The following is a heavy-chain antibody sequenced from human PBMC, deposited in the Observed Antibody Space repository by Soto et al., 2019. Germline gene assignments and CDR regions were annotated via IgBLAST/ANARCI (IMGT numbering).Heavy chain of an antibody. V-gene: IGHV5-10-1*01. CDR1: GYNFTSYW. D-gene: IGHD2-15*01. Sequence: PGESLKISCKGSGYNFTSYWISWVRQMPGKGLEWMGRIDPSDSYTNYSPSFQGHVTISADKSISTAYLQWSSLKASDTAMYYCASGEECSGGSCYSDDAFDIWGQGTMVTVSS. J-gene: IGHJ3*02. CDR2: IDPSDSYT. CDR3: ASGEECSGGSCYSDDAFDI.